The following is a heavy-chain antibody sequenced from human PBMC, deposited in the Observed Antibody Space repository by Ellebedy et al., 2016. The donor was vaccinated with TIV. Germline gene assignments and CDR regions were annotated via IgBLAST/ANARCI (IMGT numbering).Heavy chain of an antibody. V-gene: IGHV3-23*01. D-gene: IGHD2-2*01. J-gene: IGHJ4*02. Sequence: PGGSLRLSCAASGFTFSTHAMSWVRQAPGKGLEWVSSITDSGDSAYHTDSVRGRFTVSRDNSKNTLYLQMNGLRADDTAVYYCATKYRWYFGHWGQGTLVTVSS. CDR2: ITDSGDSA. CDR1: GFTFSTHA. CDR3: ATKYRWYFGH.